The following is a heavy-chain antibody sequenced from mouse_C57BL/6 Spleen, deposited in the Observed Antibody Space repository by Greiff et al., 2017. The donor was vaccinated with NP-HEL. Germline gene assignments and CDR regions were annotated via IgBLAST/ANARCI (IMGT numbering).Heavy chain of an antibody. CDR3: AVITTVGGGFDY. V-gene: IGHV3-6*01. Sequence: ESGPGLVKPSQSLSLTCSVTGYSITSGYYWNWIRQFPGNKLEWMGYISYDGSNNYNPSLKNRISITRDTSKNQFFLKLNSVTTEDTATYYCAVITTVGGGFDYWGQGTTLTVSS. CDR2: ISYDGSN. J-gene: IGHJ2*01. D-gene: IGHD1-1*01. CDR1: GYSITSGYY.